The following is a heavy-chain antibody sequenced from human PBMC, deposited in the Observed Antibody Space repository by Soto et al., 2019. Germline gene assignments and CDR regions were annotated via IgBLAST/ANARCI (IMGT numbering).Heavy chain of an antibody. CDR3: ARDLGSSWYPEYFQH. V-gene: IGHV3-7*01. J-gene: IGHJ1*01. D-gene: IGHD6-13*01. Sequence: GGSLRLSCVISGFTFSNYWMTWVRQAPGKGLEWVANIKPDGTEKYYVDSVKGRLTISGDNAKNSLYLQMNSLRAEDTAVYYCARDLGSSWYPEYFQHWGQGTLVTVSS. CDR1: GFTFSNYW. CDR2: IKPDGTEK.